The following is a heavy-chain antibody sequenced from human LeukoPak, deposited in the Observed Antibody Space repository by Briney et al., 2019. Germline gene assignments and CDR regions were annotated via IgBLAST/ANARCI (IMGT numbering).Heavy chain of an antibody. CDR3: ARDFIPAAAVEYFDY. CDR1: GFTFSSYG. Sequence: GGSLRLSCAASGFTFSSYGMHWVRQAPGKGLEWVAFIRYDGSNKYYADSVKGRFTISRDNSKNTLYLQMNSLRAEDTAVYYCARDFIPAAAVEYFDYWGQGTLVTVSS. J-gene: IGHJ4*02. V-gene: IGHV3-30*02. CDR2: IRYDGSNK. D-gene: IGHD2-2*01.